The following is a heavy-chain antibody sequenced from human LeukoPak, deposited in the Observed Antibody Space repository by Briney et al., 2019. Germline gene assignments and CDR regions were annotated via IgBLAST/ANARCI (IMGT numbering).Heavy chain of an antibody. Sequence: ASVKVSCKASGYTFTGYYMHWVRQAPGQGLEWMGWINPNSGGTNYAQKFQGGVTMTRDTSISTAYMELSTLRSDDTAVYYCARVVVRRGYYYYYGMDVWGQGTTVTVSS. J-gene: IGHJ6*02. V-gene: IGHV1-2*02. CDR3: ARVVVRRGYYYYYGMDV. D-gene: IGHD3-22*01. CDR2: INPNSGGT. CDR1: GYTFTGYY.